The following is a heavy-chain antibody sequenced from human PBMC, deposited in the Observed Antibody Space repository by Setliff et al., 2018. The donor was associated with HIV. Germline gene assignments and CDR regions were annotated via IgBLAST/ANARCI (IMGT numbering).Heavy chain of an antibody. V-gene: IGHV4-59*12. Sequence: TSETLSLTCTVSGGSISSYYWSWIRQPPGKGLEWIGYIYYSGSTNYNPSLKSRVTISVDTSKNQFSLKVSSMTAADTAVYYCARNSKNWNYPVEYYDYYMDVWGTGTTVTVSS. J-gene: IGHJ6*03. D-gene: IGHD1-7*01. CDR1: GGSISSYY. CDR3: ARNSKNWNYPVEYYDYYMDV. CDR2: IYYSGST.